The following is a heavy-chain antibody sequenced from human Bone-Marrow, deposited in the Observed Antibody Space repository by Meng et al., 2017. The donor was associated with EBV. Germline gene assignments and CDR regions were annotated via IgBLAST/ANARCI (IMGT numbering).Heavy chain of an antibody. V-gene: IGHV4-4*02. CDR1: RGFITSGDW. CDR3: ARAGYHRPASEY. J-gene: IGHJ4*02. CDR2: IHHSGGT. D-gene: IGHD2-15*01. Sequence: QVQLRESGPGLVGPSGPLSLTCAVSRGFITSGDWWSWVRQSPGKGLEWIGEIHHSGGTSYNPSLKSRVTISLDMSKDQFSLRLSSVTAADTAVYYCARAGYHRPASEYWGQGTLVTVSS.